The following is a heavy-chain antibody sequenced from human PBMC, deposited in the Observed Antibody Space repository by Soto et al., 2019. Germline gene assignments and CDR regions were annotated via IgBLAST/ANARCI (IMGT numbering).Heavy chain of an antibody. J-gene: IGHJ4*02. V-gene: IGHV3-30*18. CDR1: GFTFSSYA. Sequence: QVQLVESGGGVVQPGRSLRLSCAASGFTFSSYAMHWVRQAPGKGLEWVAVISYDGSTIYYADSVKGRFSISRDNSKNTLHLEMHNLRPEDTAVYYCVKVGGSRSWYRFYFDYWGQGTLVTVSS. CDR3: VKVGGSRSWYRFYFDY. D-gene: IGHD6-13*01. CDR2: ISYDGSTI.